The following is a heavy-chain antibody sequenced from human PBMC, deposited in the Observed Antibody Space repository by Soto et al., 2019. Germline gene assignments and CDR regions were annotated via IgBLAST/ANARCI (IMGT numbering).Heavy chain of an antibody. CDR2: INHSGST. CDR1: GVSIFSHSYY. CDR3: ARRYAPRYSSGNNHFDL. D-gene: IGHD2-15*01. J-gene: IGHJ4*02. Sequence: SETLSLTCTVSGVSIFSHSYYWGWIRQAPGKGLEWIATINHSGSTYHNPPLKSRVTMSVDTSKNQFSLNLSSVTAADTAVYYCARRYAPRYSSGNNHFDLWGQGTLVTVSS. V-gene: IGHV4-39*01.